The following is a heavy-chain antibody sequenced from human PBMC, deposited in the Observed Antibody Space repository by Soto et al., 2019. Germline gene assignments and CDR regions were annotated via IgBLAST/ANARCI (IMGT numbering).Heavy chain of an antibody. Sequence: GASVKVSCKASGGTFSSYAISWVRQAPGQGLEWMGGIIPIFGTANYAQKFQGRVTITADESTSTAYMELSSLRSEDTAVYYCARADITMVRGVIKPAYFFDYCGQGSLVTVSS. CDR3: ARADITMVRGVIKPAYFFDY. CDR1: GGTFSSYA. V-gene: IGHV1-69*13. CDR2: IIPIFGTA. J-gene: IGHJ4*02. D-gene: IGHD3-10*01.